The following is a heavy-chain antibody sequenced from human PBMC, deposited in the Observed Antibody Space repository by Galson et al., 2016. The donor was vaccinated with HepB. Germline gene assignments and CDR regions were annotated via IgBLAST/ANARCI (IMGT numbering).Heavy chain of an antibody. J-gene: IGHJ4*02. CDR3: ARDAGSDYHY. Sequence: SLRLSCAVSGFNFIDYYMSWIRQSPGKGLEWISHISGSSGYTNYAHSVKGRFTISRDNANDTLYLQMSSLRAEDTAVYYCARDAGSDYHYWGRGTLVTVSS. CDR2: ISGSSGYT. CDR1: GFNFIDYY. V-gene: IGHV3-11*06. D-gene: IGHD5-12*01.